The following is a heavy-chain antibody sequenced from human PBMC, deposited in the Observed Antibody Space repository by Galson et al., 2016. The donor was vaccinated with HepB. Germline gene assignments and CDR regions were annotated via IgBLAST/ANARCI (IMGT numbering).Heavy chain of an antibody. J-gene: IGHJ3*02. CDR2: ITTTGGTI. D-gene: IGHD6-19*01. Sequence: SLRLSCAASGFTFNSYNMNWVRRTPGKGLEWISYITTTGGTIYYADSVKGRFTISRDNAKNSLYLQLNSLRVEETAMYYCARAVLRNGSGWGRALDIWGQGTMVTVSS. V-gene: IGHV3-48*04. CDR3: ARAVLRNGSGWGRALDI. CDR1: GFTFNSYN.